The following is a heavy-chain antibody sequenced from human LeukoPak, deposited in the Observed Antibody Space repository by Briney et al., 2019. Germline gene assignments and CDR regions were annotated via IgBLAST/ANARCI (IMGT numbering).Heavy chain of an antibody. V-gene: IGHV1-2*02. CDR2: INPNSGGT. D-gene: IGHD3-10*01. J-gene: IGHJ5*02. CDR1: GYTFTGYY. CDR3: ARALGELLTGWFDP. Sequence: ASVTVSCKASGYTFTGYYMHWVRQAPGQGLEWMGWINPNSGGTNYAQKFQGRVTMTRNTSISTAYMELSSLRSEDTAVYYCARALGELLTGWFDPWGQGTLVTVSS.